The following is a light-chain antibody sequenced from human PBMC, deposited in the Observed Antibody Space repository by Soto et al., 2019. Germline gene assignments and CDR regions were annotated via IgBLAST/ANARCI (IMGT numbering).Light chain of an antibody. Sequence: EIVMTQSPATLSVSPGERATLSCRASQSVSSYLAWYQQKPGQPPRLLIYDASNRATGIPARFSGSGSGTDFTLTISSLEPEDFAVYYCQQRSNWPAFGQGTKVDI. V-gene: IGKV3-11*01. CDR3: QQRSNWPA. CDR1: QSVSSY. CDR2: DAS. J-gene: IGKJ1*01.